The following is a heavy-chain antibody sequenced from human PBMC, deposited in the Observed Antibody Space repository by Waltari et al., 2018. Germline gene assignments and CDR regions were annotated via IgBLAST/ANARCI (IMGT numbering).Heavy chain of an antibody. V-gene: IGHV4-34*01. D-gene: IGHD6-13*01. Sequence: QVQLQQWGAGLLKPSETLSLTCAVYGGSFSGYYWSWIRQPPGKGLAWIGEINHSGSTNYNPSLKSRVTISVDTSKNQFSLKLSSVTAADTAVYYCARGRKPGIAAAGWFDPWGQGTLVTVSS. J-gene: IGHJ5*02. CDR3: ARGRKPGIAAAGWFDP. CDR2: INHSGST. CDR1: GGSFSGYY.